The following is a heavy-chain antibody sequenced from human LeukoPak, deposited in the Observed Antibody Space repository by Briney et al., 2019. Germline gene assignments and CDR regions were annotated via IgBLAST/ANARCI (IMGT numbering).Heavy chain of an antibody. CDR1: GDSIGSHY. CDR2: TFYVGST. Sequence: KPSETLSLTCTVSGDSIGSHYWSWIRQPPGKGLEWIGYTFYVGSTNYNPSLKSRVTISVDTSKNQFSLKLNSVTAADTAVYYCARDYYDSRGEAFDIWGQGTMVTVSS. D-gene: IGHD3-22*01. J-gene: IGHJ3*02. CDR3: ARDYYDSRGEAFDI. V-gene: IGHV4-59*11.